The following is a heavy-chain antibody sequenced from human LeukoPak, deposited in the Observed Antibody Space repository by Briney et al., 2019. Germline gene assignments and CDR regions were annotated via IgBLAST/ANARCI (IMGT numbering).Heavy chain of an antibody. Sequence: SQTLSLTCTVSGGSISSGDYYWSWIRQPPGKGLEWIGYIYNSGSTYYNPSLKSRVSISVDTSKNQFSLKLSSVTAADTAVYYCARDSYQKPVRAVAENWGQGTLVTVSS. CDR2: IYNSGST. J-gene: IGHJ4*02. CDR1: GGSISSGDYY. D-gene: IGHD6-19*01. V-gene: IGHV4-30-4*01. CDR3: ARDSYQKPVRAVAEN.